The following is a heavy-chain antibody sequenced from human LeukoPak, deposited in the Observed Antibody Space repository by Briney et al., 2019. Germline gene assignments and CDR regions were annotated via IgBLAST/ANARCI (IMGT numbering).Heavy chain of an antibody. J-gene: IGHJ4*02. Sequence: GGSLRLSCAASGFTFSSYAMSWVRQAPGKGLEWVSAISGSGGSTYYADSVKGRFTISRDNSKNTLYLQMNSLRAEVTAVYYCATLGQRYCSGGSCYTSGSSDYWGQGTLVTVSS. D-gene: IGHD2-15*01. CDR1: GFTFSSYA. V-gene: IGHV3-23*01. CDR2: ISGSGGST. CDR3: ATLGQRYCSGGSCYTSGSSDY.